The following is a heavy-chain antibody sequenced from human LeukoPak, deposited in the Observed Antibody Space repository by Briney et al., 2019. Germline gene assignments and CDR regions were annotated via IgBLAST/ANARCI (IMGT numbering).Heavy chain of an antibody. CDR1: GFIFSSYS. J-gene: IGHJ4*02. CDR2: ISSSSSTI. Sequence: GGSLRLSCAVSGFIFSSYSMNWVRQAPGKGLEWVSYISSSSSTIYYADSVKGRFTISRDNAKNSLYLRMNNLRTEDTAVYYCVRDPNYSENFDYWGQGALVTV. CDR3: VRDPNYSENFDY. V-gene: IGHV3-48*04. D-gene: IGHD2-21*01.